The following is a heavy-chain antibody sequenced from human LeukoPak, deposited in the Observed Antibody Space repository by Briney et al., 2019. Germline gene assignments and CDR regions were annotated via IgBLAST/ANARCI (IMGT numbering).Heavy chain of an antibody. J-gene: IGHJ3*02. CDR2: IIPILGIA. CDR3: ARDQYCSGGSCLSHAFDI. Sequence: SVKVSCKASGGTFSSYTISWVRQAPGQGLEWMGRIIPILGIANYAQKFQGRVTTTADKSTSTAYMELSSLRSEDTAVYYCARDQYCSGGSCLSHAFDIWGQGTMVTVSS. CDR1: GGTFSSYT. V-gene: IGHV1-69*04. D-gene: IGHD2-15*01.